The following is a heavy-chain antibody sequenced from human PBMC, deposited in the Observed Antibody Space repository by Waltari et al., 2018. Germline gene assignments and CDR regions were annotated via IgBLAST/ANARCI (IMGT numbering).Heavy chain of an antibody. CDR2: INQDGSGE. V-gene: IGHV3-7*04. Sequence: EVQLVECGGGLCQPGGSLRLSCAASGFTFSNFWMSWARQASGKGLEWVANINQDGSGEYYVDSVKGRFTISRDNARNSLYLQMNSLRAEDTAVYYCQRGDYWGQGTLVTVSS. CDR1: GFTFSNFW. CDR3: QRGDY. J-gene: IGHJ4*02.